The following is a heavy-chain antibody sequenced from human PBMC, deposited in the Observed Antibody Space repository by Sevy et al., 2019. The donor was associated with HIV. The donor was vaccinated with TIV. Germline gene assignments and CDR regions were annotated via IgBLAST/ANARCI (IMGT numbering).Heavy chain of an antibody. CDR3: AHRGSSSWYHGGAFDI. CDR1: GFSLSTSGVG. CDR2: IYWDDEK. D-gene: IGHD6-13*01. V-gene: IGHV2-5*02. Sequence: SGPTLVKPTQTLTLTCTFSGFSLSTSGVGVGWIRQPPGKALEWLALIYWDDEKRYSPSLKSRLTITKDTSKNQVVLTITNMDPVDTATYYYAHRGSSSWYHGGAFDIWGQGTMVTVSS. J-gene: IGHJ3*02.